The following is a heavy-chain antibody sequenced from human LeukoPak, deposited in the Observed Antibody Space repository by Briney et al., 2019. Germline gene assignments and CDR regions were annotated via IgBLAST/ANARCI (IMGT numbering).Heavy chain of an antibody. CDR3: ARDRIPFDI. D-gene: IGHD2/OR15-2a*01. Sequence: SETLSLTCTVSGGSISSSSYYWGWIRQPPGKGLEWIGSIYYSGSTNYNPSLKSRVTISVDTSKNQFSLKLSSVTAADTAVYYCARDRIPFDIWGQGTMVTVSS. V-gene: IGHV4-39*07. CDR1: GGSISSSSYY. CDR2: IYYSGST. J-gene: IGHJ3*02.